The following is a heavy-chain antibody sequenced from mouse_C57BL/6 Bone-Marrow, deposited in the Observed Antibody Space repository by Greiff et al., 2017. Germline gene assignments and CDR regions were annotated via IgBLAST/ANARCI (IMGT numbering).Heavy chain of an antibody. CDR2: ISSGSSTI. Sequence: EVKLLESGGGLVKPGGSLKLSCAASGFTFSDYGMHWVRQAPEKRLEWVAYISSGSSTINYADTLKGRSTFSRDNATNTRCLQMTRLRSEDTARYYCARRGHGSSLDYWGKGTTLTVSS. V-gene: IGHV5-17*01. CDR1: GFTFSDYG. J-gene: IGHJ2*01. D-gene: IGHD1-1*01. CDR3: ARRGHGSSLDY.